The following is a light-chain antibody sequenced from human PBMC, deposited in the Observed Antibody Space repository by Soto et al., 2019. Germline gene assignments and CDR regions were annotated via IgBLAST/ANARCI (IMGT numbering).Light chain of an antibody. CDR2: DAS. V-gene: IGKV3-11*01. Sequence: EIVLTQCPATMYLSPGERATLSCRASQSVSSYLAWYQQKPGHAPRLLIYDASNRATCIPARFSGSGSGTDFTLTISSLEPEYFAFYYCQQRSNWPPFGQGTKLEIK. J-gene: IGKJ2*01. CDR3: QQRSNWPP. CDR1: QSVSSY.